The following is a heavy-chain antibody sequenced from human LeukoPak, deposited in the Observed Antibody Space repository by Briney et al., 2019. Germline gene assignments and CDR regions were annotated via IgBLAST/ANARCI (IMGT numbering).Heavy chain of an antibody. CDR1: GFSFDDYT. D-gene: IGHD6-13*01. J-gene: IGHJ4*02. CDR3: AKTGSSWFLDY. V-gene: IGHV3-43*01. Sequence: AGSLRLSCAASGFSFDDYTMHWVRQAPGKGPEWVSLINWDGGRTSYTDSVKGRFTISRDNSKNSLYLQMNSLTTDDTALYYCAKTGSSWFLDYWGQGTLVSVSS. CDR2: INWDGGRT.